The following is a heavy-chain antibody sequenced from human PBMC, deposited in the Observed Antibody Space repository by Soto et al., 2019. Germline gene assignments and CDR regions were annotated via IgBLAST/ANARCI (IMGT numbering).Heavy chain of an antibody. CDR1: GFTFSSCG. CDR2: ISYDGSNK. CDR3: AKPRYSSSWSLDY. J-gene: IGHJ4*02. V-gene: IGHV3-30*18. D-gene: IGHD6-13*01. Sequence: QVQLVESGGGVVQPGRSLRLSCAASGFTFSSCGMHWVRQAPGKGLEWVAVISYDGSNKYYADSVKGRFTISRDNSKNTLYLQMNSLRAEDTAVYYCAKPRYSSSWSLDYWGQGTLVTVSS.